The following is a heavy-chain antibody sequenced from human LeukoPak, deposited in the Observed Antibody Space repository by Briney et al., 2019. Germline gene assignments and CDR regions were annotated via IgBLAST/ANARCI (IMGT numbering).Heavy chain of an antibody. J-gene: IGHJ4*02. CDR1: GFTFSSYS. CDR2: ISSSSSTI. V-gene: IGHV3-48*01. Sequence: GGSLRLSCAASGFTFSSYSMNWVRQAPGKGLEWVSYISSSSSTIYYADSVKGRFTISRDNAKNSLYLQMNSLRAEDTAVYYRARGTRFLEWLFSEFDYWGQGTLVTVSS. D-gene: IGHD3-3*01. CDR3: ARGTRFLEWLFSEFDY.